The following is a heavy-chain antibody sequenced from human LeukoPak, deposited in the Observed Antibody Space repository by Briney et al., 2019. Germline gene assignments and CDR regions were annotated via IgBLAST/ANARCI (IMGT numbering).Heavy chain of an antibody. CDR1: GFTFSSHG. CDR2: ISGSGGNT. CDR3: AKTGSVRGGY. J-gene: IGHJ4*02. V-gene: IGHV3-23*01. Sequence: GGSLRLSCAASGFTFSSHGMNWVRQAPGKGLEWVSGISGSGGNTYYADSVKGRFTISRDNSKNTLYLQMNSLRAEDTAVYYCAKTGSVRGGYWGQGTLVTVSS. D-gene: IGHD3-10*01.